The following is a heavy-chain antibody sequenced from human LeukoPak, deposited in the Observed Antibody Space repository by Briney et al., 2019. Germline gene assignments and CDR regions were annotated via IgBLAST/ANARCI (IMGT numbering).Heavy chain of an antibody. J-gene: IGHJ4*02. Sequence: GGSLRLSCAASGFTFSNYWMSWVRQAPGKGLEWVANIKQDGSEKYYVDSVKGRFTISRDNAKNSLSLQMNSLRAEDTAVYFCARGGPLIDCWGQGTLVTVSS. V-gene: IGHV3-7*02. CDR2: IKQDGSEK. CDR3: ARGGPLIDC. CDR1: GFTFSNYW.